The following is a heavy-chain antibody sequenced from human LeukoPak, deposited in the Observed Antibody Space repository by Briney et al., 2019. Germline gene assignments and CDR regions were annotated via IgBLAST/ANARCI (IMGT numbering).Heavy chain of an antibody. D-gene: IGHD6-19*01. J-gene: IGHJ4*02. CDR1: GFTFTNYA. CDR2: ISGSGDGT. CDR3: AKEGSVAGPTQFDY. Sequence: GGSLRLSCAASGFTFTNYAMSWVRQAPGKGLDWVSAISGSGDGTYYADSVKGRFTISRDNSKNTLFLQMNSLRDEDPAIYYCAKEGSVAGPTQFDYWGQGTLVTVSS. V-gene: IGHV3-23*01.